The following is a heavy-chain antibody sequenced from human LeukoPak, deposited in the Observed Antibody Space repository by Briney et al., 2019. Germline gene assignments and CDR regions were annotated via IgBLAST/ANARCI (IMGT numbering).Heavy chain of an antibody. CDR2: INHSRST. CDR3: ARLTRGYYYYGMDV. CDR1: GGSFSGYY. J-gene: IGHJ6*02. D-gene: IGHD6-6*01. Sequence: SETLSLTCALYGGSFSGYYWSWIRQPPGKGLEWIGEINHSRSTNYNPSLKSRVTISVDASKNQFSLKLSSVTDAATAVYYCARLTRGYYYYGMDVWGQGTTVTVSS. V-gene: IGHV4-34*01.